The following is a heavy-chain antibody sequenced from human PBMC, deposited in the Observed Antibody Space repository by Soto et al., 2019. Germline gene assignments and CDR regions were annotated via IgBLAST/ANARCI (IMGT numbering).Heavy chain of an antibody. V-gene: IGHV4-34*01. J-gene: IGHJ4*02. Sequence: PSETLSLTCAVYGGSFSGYYWTWISKPPGTGLEWIGDIHYSGSTNYNPSLKGRVTMSVDTSKNQFSLKLTSVNTADTAIYYCTRGGDPYKTGHWGQGTLVTVSS. D-gene: IGHD3-9*01. CDR2: IHYSGST. CDR1: GGSFSGYY. CDR3: TRGGDPYKTGH.